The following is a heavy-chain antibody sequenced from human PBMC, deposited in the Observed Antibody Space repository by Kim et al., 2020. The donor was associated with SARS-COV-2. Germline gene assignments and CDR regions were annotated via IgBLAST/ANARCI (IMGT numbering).Heavy chain of an antibody. CDR1: GFTFSDFY. J-gene: IGHJ6*01. CDR3: ARGAGDSYFYGMDV. D-gene: IGHD4-4*01. CDR2: IGTDSRHI. V-gene: IGHV3-11*05. Sequence: GGSLRLSCGGSGFTFSDFYMSWVRQAPGKGPQWVSYIGTDSRHIDYVDSVKGRFSVSRDNAKNSLYLQMNDLRAEDTAVYYCARGAGDSYFYGMDVWGQGTTVTVSP.